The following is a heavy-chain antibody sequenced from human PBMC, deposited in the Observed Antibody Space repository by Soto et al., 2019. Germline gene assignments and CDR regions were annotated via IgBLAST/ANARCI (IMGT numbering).Heavy chain of an antibody. CDR2: ISAYNGNT. CDR3: ARDLEAGTTADYYYYGMDV. J-gene: IGHJ6*02. V-gene: IGHV1-18*01. CDR1: GYTFTSYG. Sequence: QVQLVQSGAEVKKPGASVKVSCKASGYTFTSYGISWVRQAPGQGLEWMGWISAYNGNTNYAQKHQGRVTMTTNTSTSTAYMELRSLRSDDTAVYYCARDLEAGTTADYYYYGMDVWGQGTTVTVSS. D-gene: IGHD1-1*01.